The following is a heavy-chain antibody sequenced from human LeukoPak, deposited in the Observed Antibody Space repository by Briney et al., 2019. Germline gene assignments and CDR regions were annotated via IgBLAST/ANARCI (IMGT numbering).Heavy chain of an antibody. J-gene: IGHJ6*03. D-gene: IGHD6-13*01. CDR2: MNPNSGNT. CDR3: ARGPPGSSWYVTAYYYYMDV. Sequence: ASVKVSCKASGYTFTSYDINWVRQATGQGLEWMGWMNPNSGNTCYAQKFQGRVTITRNTSISTAYMELSSLRSEDTAVYYCARGPPGSSWYVTAYYYYMDVWGKGTTVTVSS. V-gene: IGHV1-8*03. CDR1: GYTFTSYD.